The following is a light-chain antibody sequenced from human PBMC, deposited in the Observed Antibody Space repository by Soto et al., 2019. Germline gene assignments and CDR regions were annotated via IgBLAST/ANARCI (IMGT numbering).Light chain of an antibody. CDR1: SSNIGNNY. V-gene: IGLV1-51*01. CDR2: DNY. J-gene: IGLJ1*01. CDR3: GTWDTSLRVFYV. Sequence: QSVLTQPPSVSAAPGQNVTISCSGTSSNIGNNYVSWYQHLPGTAPRILIYDNYKRPSGIPDRFSGFKSGTSATLGITGLQTGDEADYYCGTWDTSLRVFYVSGSGTKVTVL.